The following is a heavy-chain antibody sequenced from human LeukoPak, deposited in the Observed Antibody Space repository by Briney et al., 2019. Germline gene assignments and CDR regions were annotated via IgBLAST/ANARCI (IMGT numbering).Heavy chain of an antibody. D-gene: IGHD3-22*01. Sequence: PSETLSLTCTVSAGSINSGDYYWSWIRQPAGKGLEWIGRIYSPGTNYNYNPSVKSRVTISIDTSKNQFSLTLTSVTAADTAVYYCARGIGTSYDSSRDAFDIWGQGTMVTVSS. J-gene: IGHJ3*02. CDR2: IYSPGT. CDR3: ARGIGTSYDSSRDAFDI. V-gene: IGHV4-61*02. CDR1: AGSINSGDYY.